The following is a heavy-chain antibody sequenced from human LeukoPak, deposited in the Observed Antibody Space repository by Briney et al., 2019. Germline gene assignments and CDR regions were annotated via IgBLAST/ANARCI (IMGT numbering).Heavy chain of an antibody. V-gene: IGHV3-74*01. CDR2: INSDGSST. CDR1: GFTFSSYW. D-gene: IGHD6-19*01. J-gene: IGHJ4*02. Sequence: HPGGSLRLSCAASGFTFSSYWMHWVRHAPGKGLVWVSRINSDGSSTSYPDSVKGRFTISRDNAKNTLYLQMNSLRAEDTAVYYCARVSFSSGWYVWSYWGQGTLVTVSS. CDR3: ARVSFSSGWYVWSY.